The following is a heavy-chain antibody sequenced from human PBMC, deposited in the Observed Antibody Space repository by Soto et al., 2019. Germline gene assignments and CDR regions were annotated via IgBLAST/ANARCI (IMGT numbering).Heavy chain of an antibody. J-gene: IGHJ4*02. CDR3: EKRDAAAGVVDY. D-gene: IGHD6-13*01. Sequence: PGGSLRLSCAASGFTFSTYAMGWVRQAPGKGLEWVSIISAVNSGTYYADFVKGRFTISRDNSRTTLHLQMNSLRAEDTAVYHCEKRDAAAGVVDYWGQGTLVTVSS. CDR2: ISAVNSGT. V-gene: IGHV3-23*01. CDR1: GFTFSTYA.